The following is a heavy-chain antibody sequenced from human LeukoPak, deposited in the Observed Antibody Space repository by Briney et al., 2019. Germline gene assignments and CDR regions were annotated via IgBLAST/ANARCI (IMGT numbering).Heavy chain of an antibody. J-gene: IGHJ4*02. Sequence: GGSLRLSCAASRFTFSSYGMHWVRQAPGRGLDWVAIISNDGSKKYYADSVKGRFTISRDNSKNTLSLQVSSLRTEDTAVYYCAKDRYSYALEYSDSWGQGTLVTVSS. V-gene: IGHV3-30*18. CDR2: ISNDGSKK. D-gene: IGHD5-18*01. CDR3: AKDRYSYALEYSDS. CDR1: RFTFSSYG.